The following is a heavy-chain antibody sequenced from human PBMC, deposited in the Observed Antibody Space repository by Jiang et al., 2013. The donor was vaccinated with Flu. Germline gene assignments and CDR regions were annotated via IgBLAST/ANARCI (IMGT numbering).Heavy chain of an antibody. CDR1: GYSISSGYY. V-gene: IGHV4-38-2*01. CDR2: IYHSGST. Sequence: GSGLVKPSETLSLTCAVSGYSISSGYYWGWIRQPPGKGLEWIGSIYHSGSTYYNPSLKSRVTISVDTSKNQFSLKLSSVTAADTAVYYCARRGKLRAFDIWGQGAMVTVSS. CDR3: ARRGKLRAFDI. J-gene: IGHJ3*02. D-gene: IGHD1-26*01.